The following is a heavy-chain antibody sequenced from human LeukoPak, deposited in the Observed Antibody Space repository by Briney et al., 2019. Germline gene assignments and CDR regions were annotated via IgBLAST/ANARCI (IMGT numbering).Heavy chain of an antibody. Sequence: SETLSLTCTVSGGSISSNSYYWGWIRQPPGRGLEWIGSIYYSGSTYYNPSLKSRVTISLDTSKNQFSLRLSSVTAADTAVYYCARENLAYCTTTSCPGGWFDPWGQGTLVTVSS. CDR2: IYYSGST. V-gene: IGHV4-39*07. CDR1: GGSISSNSYY. J-gene: IGHJ5*02. CDR3: ARENLAYCTTTSCPGGWFDP. D-gene: IGHD2-2*01.